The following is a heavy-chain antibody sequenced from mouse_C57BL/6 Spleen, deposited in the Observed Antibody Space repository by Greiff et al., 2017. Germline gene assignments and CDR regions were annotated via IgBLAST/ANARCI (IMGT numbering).Heavy chain of an antibody. V-gene: IGHV5-9-1*02. D-gene: IGHD2-13*01. CDR1: GFPFGSFP. Sequence: EVQRVESGEGLVKPGGSLKLSCAASGFPFGSFPLSGVRQPPEKRLDWFAYISSGGDYIYYADPVKGRFTISRDNARNTLYLQMSSLKSEDTAMYYCTRAGDPAWFAYWGQGTLVTVSA. CDR3: TRAGDPAWFAY. CDR2: ISSGGDYI. J-gene: IGHJ3*01.